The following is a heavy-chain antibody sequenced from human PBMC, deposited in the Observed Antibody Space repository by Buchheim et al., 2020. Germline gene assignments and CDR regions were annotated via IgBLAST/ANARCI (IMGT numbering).Heavy chain of an antibody. Sequence: QVQLVQSGAEVKKPGASVKASCKASGYTFTSYYIHWVRQAPGQGLEWMGIINPSGGSTRNAQKVQGRVTMTRDTSTSPVYMELSSLRSEDTAVYYCARGGGLNWFDPWGQGTL. V-gene: IGHV1-46*01. J-gene: IGHJ5*02. D-gene: IGHD5-12*01. CDR2: INPSGGST. CDR1: GYTFTSYY. CDR3: ARGGGLNWFDP.